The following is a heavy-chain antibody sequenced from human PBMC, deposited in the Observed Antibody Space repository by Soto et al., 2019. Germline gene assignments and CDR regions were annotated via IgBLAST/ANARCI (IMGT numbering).Heavy chain of an antibody. CDR3: ASTNYYDSSGYYRYYGMDV. CDR1: GYSFTSYW. Sequence: GESLKISCKGSGYSFTSYWISWVRQMPGKGLEWMGRIDPSDSYTNYSPSFQGHVTISADKSISTAYLQWSSLKASDTAMYYCASTNYYDSSGYYRYYGMDVWGQGTTVTVSS. V-gene: IGHV5-10-1*01. J-gene: IGHJ6*02. CDR2: IDPSDSYT. D-gene: IGHD3-22*01.